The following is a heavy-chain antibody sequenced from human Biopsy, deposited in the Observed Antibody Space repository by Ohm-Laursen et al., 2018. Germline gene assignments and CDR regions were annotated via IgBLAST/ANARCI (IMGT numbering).Heavy chain of an antibody. CDR1: GFTLTALS. Sequence: ASVTVSCNVSGFTLTALSMHWVRQAPGSGLESMVGFAPENGKTIYAQKFQGRITMTEDTSTDTAYMELSSLRSEDTAVYYCAADINVWNVNYWGQGTQVTVSS. CDR2: FAPENGKT. J-gene: IGHJ4*02. V-gene: IGHV1-24*01. CDR3: AADINVWNVNY. D-gene: IGHD1-1*01.